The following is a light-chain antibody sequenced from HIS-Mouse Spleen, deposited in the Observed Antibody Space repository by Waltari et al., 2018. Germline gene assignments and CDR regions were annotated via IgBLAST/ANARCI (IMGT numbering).Light chain of an antibody. J-gene: IGLJ1*01. CDR1: SSDVGGYNY. CDR2: DVS. Sequence: QSALTQPRSVSGSPGQSVTISCTGTSSDVGGYNYLPWYQQHPGKAPNLMIYDVSKRPSGVPDRFSGSKSGNTASLTISGLQAEDEADYYCCSYAGSYTGVFGTGTKVTVL. CDR3: CSYAGSYTGV. V-gene: IGLV2-11*01.